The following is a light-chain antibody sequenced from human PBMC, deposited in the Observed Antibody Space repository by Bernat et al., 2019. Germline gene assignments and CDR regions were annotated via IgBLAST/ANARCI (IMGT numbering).Light chain of an antibody. CDR1: SSDIGSHNY. CDR3: CSYAGSSTFVV. CDR2: EVD. V-gene: IGLV2-8*01. J-gene: IGLJ2*01. Sequence: QSALTQPPSASGSPGQSVAISCTGTSSDIGSHNYVSWYQQRPGKAPKLIIYEVDKRPSGVPDRFSGSKSGNTASLTVSGLQAEDEADYYCCSYAGSSTFVVFGGGTKLTVL.